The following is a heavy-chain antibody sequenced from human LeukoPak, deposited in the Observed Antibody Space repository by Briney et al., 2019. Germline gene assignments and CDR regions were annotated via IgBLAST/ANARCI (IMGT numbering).Heavy chain of an antibody. D-gene: IGHD1-1*01. J-gene: IGHJ6*03. CDR1: GFTFDDYG. Sequence: PGGSLRLSCAASGFTFDDYGMSWVRQAPGKGLEWVSGINWNGGSTGYADSVKGRFTISRDNAKNSLYLQMNSLRAEDTALYYCAREGWNDDFPKYYYYYMDVWGKGTTVTVSS. V-gene: IGHV3-20*04. CDR3: AREGWNDDFPKYYYYYMDV. CDR2: INWNGGST.